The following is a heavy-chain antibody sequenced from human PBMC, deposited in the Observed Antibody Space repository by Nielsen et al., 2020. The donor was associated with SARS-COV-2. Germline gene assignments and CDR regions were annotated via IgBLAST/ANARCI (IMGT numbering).Heavy chain of an antibody. D-gene: IGHD3-22*01. CDR2: IWYDGSNK. CDR3: AKGWDDSGPYYLDY. Sequence: GGSLRLSCAASGFTFSSYGMHWVRQAPGKGLEWVAVIWYDGSNKYYADSVKGRFTISRDNSKNTLYLQMNSLRAEDTAVYYCAKGWDDSGPYYLDYWGQGTLVTVSS. CDR1: GFTFSSYG. V-gene: IGHV3-33*06. J-gene: IGHJ4*02.